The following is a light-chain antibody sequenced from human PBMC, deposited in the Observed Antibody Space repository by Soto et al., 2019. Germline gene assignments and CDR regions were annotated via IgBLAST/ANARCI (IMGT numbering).Light chain of an antibody. CDR3: CSYAGINTFYV. V-gene: IGLV2-23*01. Sequence: QSALTQPASVSGSPGQSITISCTGTSSDVGSYNLVSWYQQHPGKAPKLMIYEDTKRPSGVSNRFSGSKSGNTASLTISGLQAEDEADYYCCSYAGINTFYVFGTGTKVTVL. CDR2: EDT. J-gene: IGLJ1*01. CDR1: SSDVGSYNL.